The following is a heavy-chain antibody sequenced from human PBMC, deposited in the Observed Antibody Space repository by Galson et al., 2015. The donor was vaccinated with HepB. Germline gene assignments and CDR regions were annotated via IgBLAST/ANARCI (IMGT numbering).Heavy chain of an antibody. CDR2: INPSGGST. J-gene: IGHJ6*02. CDR1: GYTFTSYY. D-gene: IGHD1-26*01. Sequence: SVKVSCKASGYTFTSYYMHWVRQAPGQGLEWMGIINPSGGSTSYAQKLQGRVTMTRDTSTSTVYMELSSLRSEDTAVYYCARDWETDYYFYYGMDVWGQGTTVTVSS. V-gene: IGHV1-46*04. CDR3: ARDWETDYYFYYGMDV.